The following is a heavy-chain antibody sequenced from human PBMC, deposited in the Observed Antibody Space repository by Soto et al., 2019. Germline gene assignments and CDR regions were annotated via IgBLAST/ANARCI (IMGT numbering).Heavy chain of an antibody. CDR1: GYTFTSYG. Sequence: ASVKVSCKASGYTFTSYGISWVRQAPGQGLEWMGWINPSGGSTSYAQKFQGRVTMTRDTSTSTVYMELSSLRSEDTAVYYCARDYYDSSGYYSSPGYWGQGTQVTVSS. CDR3: ARDYYDSSGYYSSPGY. J-gene: IGHJ4*02. CDR2: INPSGGST. D-gene: IGHD3-22*01. V-gene: IGHV1-46*01.